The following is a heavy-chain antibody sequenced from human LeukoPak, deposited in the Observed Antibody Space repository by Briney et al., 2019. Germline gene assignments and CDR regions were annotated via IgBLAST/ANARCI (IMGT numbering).Heavy chain of an antibody. D-gene: IGHD5-12*01. J-gene: IGHJ4*02. CDR1: GGSFSGYY. CDR2: INHSGST. V-gene: IGHV4-34*01. CDR3: ATSGYSDY. Sequence: PSETLSLTCAVYGGSFSGYYWSWIRQLPGKGLEWIGEINHSGSTNYNPSLKSRVTISVDTSKNQFSLQLRSVTAADTAVYYCATSGYSDYWGQGTLVTVSS.